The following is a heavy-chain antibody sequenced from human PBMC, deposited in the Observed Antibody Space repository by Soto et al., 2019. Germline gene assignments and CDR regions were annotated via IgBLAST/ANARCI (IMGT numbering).Heavy chain of an antibody. Sequence: QVQLVESGGGVVQPGRSLRLSCAAAGFPYTTYGMHRVRKGPGKGLEWVAVISYDGSNRYYADSVKGRFTISRDNSKNTLYLQMNDLRPEDTALYYCVGGQYYFDYRGQGTLVTVSS. CDR3: VGGQYYFDY. CDR1: GFPYTTYG. J-gene: IGHJ4*02. CDR2: ISYDGSNR. V-gene: IGHV3-30*03. D-gene: IGHD3-10*01.